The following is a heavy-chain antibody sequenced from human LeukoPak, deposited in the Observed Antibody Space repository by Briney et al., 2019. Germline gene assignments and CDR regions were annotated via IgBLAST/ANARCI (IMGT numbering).Heavy chain of an antibody. Sequence: SETLSLTCTVSGGSISSYYWSWIRQPPGKELEWIGYIYYSGSTNYNPSLKSRVTISVDTSKNQFSLKLSSVTAADTAVYYCARERSYSNYFDYWGQGTLVTVSS. V-gene: IGHV4-59*01. D-gene: IGHD1-26*01. J-gene: IGHJ4*02. CDR3: ARERSYSNYFDY. CDR2: IYYSGST. CDR1: GGSISSYY.